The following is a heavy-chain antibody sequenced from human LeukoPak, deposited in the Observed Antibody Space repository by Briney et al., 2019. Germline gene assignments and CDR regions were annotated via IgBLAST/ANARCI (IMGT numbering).Heavy chain of an antibody. CDR3: ARSYYYDSSGYSLYSFDI. D-gene: IGHD3-22*01. CDR2: IIPIFGTA. CDR1: GGTFSSYA. J-gene: IGHJ3*02. V-gene: IGHV1-69*05. Sequence: ASVKVSCKASGGTFSSYAISWVRQAPGQGLEWMGGIIPIFGTANYAQKFQGRVTITTDESTSTAYMELSSLRSEDTAVYYCARSYYYDSSGYSLYSFDIWGQGTIVTVSS.